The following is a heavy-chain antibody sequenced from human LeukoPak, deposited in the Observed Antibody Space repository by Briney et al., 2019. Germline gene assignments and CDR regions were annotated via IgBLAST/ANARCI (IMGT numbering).Heavy chain of an antibody. V-gene: IGHV4-30-2*01. CDR1: GGSISSGGYS. Sequence: SQTLSLTCAVSGGSISSGGYSWSWIRQPPGKGLEWIGYIYHSGSTNYNPSLKSRVTISVDTSKNQFSLKLSSVTAADTAVYYCARGSSRTNPFDYWGQGTLVTVSS. CDR3: ARGSSRTNPFDY. CDR2: IYHSGST. J-gene: IGHJ4*02.